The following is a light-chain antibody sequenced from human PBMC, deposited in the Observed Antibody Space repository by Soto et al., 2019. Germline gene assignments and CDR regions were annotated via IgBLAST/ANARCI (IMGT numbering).Light chain of an antibody. Sequence: QSARTQPPSASGSPGQSVTISCTGTSSDVGGYNYVSWYQQHPGKAPKLIISEVSKRPSGVPDRFSGSKSGNTASLTVSGLQADYDADYYCPSHPRTIPSLFGTG. J-gene: IGLJ1*01. CDR3: PSHPRTIPSL. CDR1: SSDVGGYNY. V-gene: IGLV2-8*01. CDR2: EVS.